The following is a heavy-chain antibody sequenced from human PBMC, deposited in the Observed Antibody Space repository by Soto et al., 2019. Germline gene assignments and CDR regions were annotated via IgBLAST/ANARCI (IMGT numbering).Heavy chain of an antibody. V-gene: IGHV4-59*08. D-gene: IGHD3-3*01. CDR3: GRSHYDFWSGYYQGYYYYMDF. CDR2: IYYSGST. Sequence: SETLSLTCTVSGGSISSYYWSWIRQPPGKGLEWIGYIYYSGSTNYNPSLKSRVTISVDTSKNQFSLKLSSVTAADTAVYYCGRSHYDFWSGYYQGYYYYMDFWGEGTTVTVSS. J-gene: IGHJ6*03. CDR1: GGSISSYY.